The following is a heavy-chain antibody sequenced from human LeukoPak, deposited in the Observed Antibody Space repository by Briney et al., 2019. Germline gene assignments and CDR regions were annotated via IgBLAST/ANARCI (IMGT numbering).Heavy chain of an antibody. V-gene: IGHV3-21*01. D-gene: IGHD3-3*01. CDR1: GFTFSSYW. CDR2: ISSSSSYI. CDR3: ARDVEVTIFGVVMPTRRYFDY. Sequence: GGSLRLSCAASGFTFSSYWMSWVRQAPGKGLEWVSSISSSSSYIYYADSVKGRFTISRDNAKNSLYLQMNSLRAEDTAVYYCARDVEVTIFGVVMPTRRYFDYWGQGTLVTVSS. J-gene: IGHJ4*02.